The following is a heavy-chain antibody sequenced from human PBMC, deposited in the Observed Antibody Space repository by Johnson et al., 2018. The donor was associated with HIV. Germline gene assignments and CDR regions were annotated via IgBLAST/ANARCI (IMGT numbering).Heavy chain of an antibody. CDR2: ISYDGSNK. D-gene: IGHD3-3*01. Sequence: QVKLVESGGGVVQPGRSLRLSCAASGFTFSTYAMHWVRQAPGKGLEWVAVISYDGSNKYYADSVKGRFTISRDNSKNTLYLQMNSLRAEDTAVYYCARAYNFWSGENDAFDIWGQGTMVTVSS. V-gene: IGHV3-30-3*01. CDR1: GFTFSTYA. J-gene: IGHJ3*02. CDR3: ARAYNFWSGENDAFDI.